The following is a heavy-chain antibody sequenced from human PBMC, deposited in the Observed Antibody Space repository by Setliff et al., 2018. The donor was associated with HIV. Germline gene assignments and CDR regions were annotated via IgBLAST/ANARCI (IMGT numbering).Heavy chain of an antibody. CDR3: AREGPPVDVAGRYLQH. CDR2: IVSDGSTT. V-gene: IGHV3-74*01. J-gene: IGHJ1*01. CDR1: GFTFSTYW. D-gene: IGHD2-15*01. Sequence: GGSLRLSCTASGFTFSTYWMHWVRQAPGKGLEWVSRIVSDGSTTIYADSVKGRFTISRDNGRNTLYLQMNSLRDEDSAVYHCAREGPPVDVAGRYLQHWGRGTLVTVSS.